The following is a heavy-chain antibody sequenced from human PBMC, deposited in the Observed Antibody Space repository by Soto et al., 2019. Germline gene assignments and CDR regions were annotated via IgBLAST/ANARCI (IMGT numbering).Heavy chain of an antibody. D-gene: IGHD1-20*01. J-gene: IGHJ5*02. Sequence: LSLTCTVSGGSIRVQSCYWTWIRQTPGKGLEWVGSSYYSGTSYFNPALKGRVTISVDTSTNQFSLGLTSVTAADTAVYYCTRRYNWNDYYFDPWGQGTLVTVSS. CDR2: SYYSGTS. CDR1: GGSIRVQSCY. CDR3: TRRYNWNDYYFDP. V-gene: IGHV4-39*01.